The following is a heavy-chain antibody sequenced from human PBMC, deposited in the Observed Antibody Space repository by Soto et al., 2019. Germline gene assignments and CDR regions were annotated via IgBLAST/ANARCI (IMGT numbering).Heavy chain of an antibody. CDR1: GYTFTSYG. CDR2: ISAYNGNT. Sequence: ASVKVSCKASGYTFTSYGISWVRQAPGQGLEWMGWISAYNGNTNYAQKLQGRVTMTTDTSTSTAYMELRSLRSDDTAVYYCARYTYYYDSSGYYPGGYYYYGMDVWGQGTTVTV. J-gene: IGHJ6*02. D-gene: IGHD3-22*01. V-gene: IGHV1-18*01. CDR3: ARYTYYYDSSGYYPGGYYYYGMDV.